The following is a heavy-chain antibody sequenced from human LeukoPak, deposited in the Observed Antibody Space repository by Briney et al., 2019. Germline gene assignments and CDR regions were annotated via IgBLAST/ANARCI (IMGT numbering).Heavy chain of an antibody. CDR3: ARAPQWLLPYFDY. Sequence: SVKVSCKASGDTFSSYAISWVRQAPGQGLEWMGGIIPIFGTANYAQKFQGRVTITADESTSTAYMELSSLRSEDTAVYYCARAPQWLLPYFDYWGQGTLVTVSS. J-gene: IGHJ4*02. CDR2: IIPIFGTA. V-gene: IGHV1-69*13. D-gene: IGHD3-22*01. CDR1: GDTFSSYA.